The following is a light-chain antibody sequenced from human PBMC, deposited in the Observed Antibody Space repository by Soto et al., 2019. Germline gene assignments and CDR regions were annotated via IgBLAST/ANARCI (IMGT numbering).Light chain of an antibody. CDR3: QHHNSYSQT. CDR2: GAS. Sequence: DLQLTHSAPTLSASVGDGVTITCRASQSIRYYLAWYQQMPGKAPKLLIYGASSLQSGVPSRFSGSGSGTEFTLTISSLQPDDFATYFCQHHNSYSQTFGQGTKV. CDR1: QSIRYY. V-gene: IGKV1-5*01. J-gene: IGKJ1*01.